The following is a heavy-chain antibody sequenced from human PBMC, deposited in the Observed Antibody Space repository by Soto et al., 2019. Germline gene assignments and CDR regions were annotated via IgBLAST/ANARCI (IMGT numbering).Heavy chain of an antibody. D-gene: IGHD3-10*01. J-gene: IGHJ6*02. CDR1: GYSFTSYW. CDR2: IYPGDSDT. CDR3: ARLPQTYYYGSGSPPNYYYDMDV. V-gene: IGHV5-51*01. Sequence: HGESLKISCKGSGYSFTSYWIGWVRQMPGKGLEWMGIIYPGDSDTRYSPSFQGQVTISADKSISTTYLQWSSLKASDTAMYYCARLPQTYYYGSGSPPNYYYDMDVWGQGTTVTVSS.